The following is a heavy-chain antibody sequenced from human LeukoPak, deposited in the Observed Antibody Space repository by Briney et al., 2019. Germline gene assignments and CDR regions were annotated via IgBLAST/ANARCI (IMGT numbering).Heavy chain of an antibody. V-gene: IGHV3-74*01. CDR2: INTDGSST. Sequence: GGSPRLSCAASGFTLSSYWMHWGRQGPGKGLLWVSRINTDGSSTSYADSVKGRFTISRDNAKNTLYLQMNSLRAEDTAVYYCAISRYYFDYWGQGTLVTLSS. CDR1: GFTLSSYW. J-gene: IGHJ4*02. CDR3: AISRYYFDY.